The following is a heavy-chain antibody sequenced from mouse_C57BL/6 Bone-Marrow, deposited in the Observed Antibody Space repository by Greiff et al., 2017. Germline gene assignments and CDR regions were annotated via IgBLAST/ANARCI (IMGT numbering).Heavy chain of an antibody. J-gene: IGHJ2*01. D-gene: IGHD1-1*01. V-gene: IGHV1-61*01. Sequence: QVQLQQPGAELVRPGSSVKLSCKASGYTFTSYWMDWVKQRPGQGLEWIGNIYPSDSETHYNQKFKDKATLTVDKSSSTAYMQLSSLTSEDSAVYYCARRYYYGSSYGYWGQGTTLTVSS. CDR2: IYPSDSET. CDR1: GYTFTSYW. CDR3: ARRYYYGSSYGY.